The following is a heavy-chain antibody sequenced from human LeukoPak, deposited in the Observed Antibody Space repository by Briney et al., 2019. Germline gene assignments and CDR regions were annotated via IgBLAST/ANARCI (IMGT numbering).Heavy chain of an antibody. V-gene: IGHV3-7*01. CDR2: IKQDGSEK. CDR3: ARESTYGEYAFDI. CDR1: GFTFSSYW. J-gene: IGHJ3*02. Sequence: GGSLRLSCAASGFTFSSYWMTWVRQAPGKGLEWVANIKQDGSEKYYVDSVKGRFTISRDNAKNSLYLQMNSLRAEDTAVYYCARESTYGEYAFDIWGQGTMVTVSS. D-gene: IGHD4-17*01.